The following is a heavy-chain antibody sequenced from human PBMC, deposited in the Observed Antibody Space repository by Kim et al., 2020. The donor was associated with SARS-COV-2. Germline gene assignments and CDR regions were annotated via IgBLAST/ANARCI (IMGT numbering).Heavy chain of an antibody. CDR3: VRVLGVFYGSGDY. Sequence: ASVKVSCKASGYTFNTYGLGWVRQAPGQRLEWMGWNSAFSGNSNYAQSLQGRVTMTADTSTSTAYMELRSLTYDDAAVYYCVRVLGVFYGSGDYWGQGTL. D-gene: IGHD3-10*01. CDR1: GYTFNTYG. CDR2: NSAFSGNS. J-gene: IGHJ4*02. V-gene: IGHV1-18*04.